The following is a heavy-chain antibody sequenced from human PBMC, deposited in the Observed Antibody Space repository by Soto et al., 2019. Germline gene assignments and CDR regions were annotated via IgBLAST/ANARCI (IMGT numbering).Heavy chain of an antibody. J-gene: IGHJ4*02. CDR1: GYSFAGYW. V-gene: IGHV5-10-1*01. CDR3: ARQIYDSDTGPNFQYYFDS. D-gene: IGHD3-22*01. Sequence: PGESLKISCKGSGYSFAGYWITWVRQKPGKGLEWMGRIDPSDSQTYYSPSFRGHVTISATKSITTVFLQWSSLRASDTAMYYCARQIYDSDTGPNFQYYFDSWGQGTPVAVSS. CDR2: IDPSDSQT.